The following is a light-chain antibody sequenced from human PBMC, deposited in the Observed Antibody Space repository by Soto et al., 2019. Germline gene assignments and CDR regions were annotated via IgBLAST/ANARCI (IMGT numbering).Light chain of an antibody. Sequence: DIQMTQSPSTLSASVGDIVTLTCRASPRISTWLAWYQQKPVQAPKLLIYKASSLESGVPSRLSGSGSGTEFTLSISSLQRDEFATYVCPHYKSYPHTCGQGTKLEIK. J-gene: IGKJ2*01. CDR3: PHYKSYPHT. V-gene: IGKV1-5*03. CDR1: PRISTW. CDR2: KAS.